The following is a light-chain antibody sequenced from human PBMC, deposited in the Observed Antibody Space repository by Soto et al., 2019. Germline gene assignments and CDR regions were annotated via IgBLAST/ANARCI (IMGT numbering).Light chain of an antibody. CDR3: SSYTSGATPV. CDR2: DVS. Sequence: QSVLTQPASVSGSPGQSITISCTGSSSDVGGYTYVSWYQQHPGKAPKLIIYDVSTRPSGVSNRFSGSKSANTASLTISGLQAEDESDYYCSSYTSGATPVFGGGTKLTVL. V-gene: IGLV2-14*01. CDR1: SSDVGGYTY. J-gene: IGLJ2*01.